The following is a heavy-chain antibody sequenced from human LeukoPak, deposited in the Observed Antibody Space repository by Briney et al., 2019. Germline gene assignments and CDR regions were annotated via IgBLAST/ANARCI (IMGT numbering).Heavy chain of an antibody. D-gene: IGHD6-6*01. V-gene: IGHV4-59*11. CDR1: GGSISSHY. J-gene: IGHJ4*02. CDR3: ARAGYSSSCDY. Sequence: SETLSLTCTVSGGSISSHYWSWIRQPPGKGLEWIGYIYYSGSTNYNPSLKGRVTISVDTSKNQFSLKLSSVTAADTAVYYCARAGYSSSCDYWGQGTLVTVSS. CDR2: IYYSGST.